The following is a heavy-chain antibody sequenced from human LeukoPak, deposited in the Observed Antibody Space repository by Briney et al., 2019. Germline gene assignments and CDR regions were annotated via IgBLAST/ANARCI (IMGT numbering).Heavy chain of an antibody. CDR2: INHSGST. D-gene: IGHD2-15*01. J-gene: IGHJ4*02. Sequence: PSETLSLTCTVSGGSISSSTYYWSWIRQPPGKGLEWIGEINHSGSTNYNPSLKSRVTISVDTSKNQFSLKLSSVTAADTAVYYCARGRYCSGGSCYDYWGQGTLVTVSS. V-gene: IGHV4-39*07. CDR1: GGSISSSTYY. CDR3: ARGRYCSGGSCYDY.